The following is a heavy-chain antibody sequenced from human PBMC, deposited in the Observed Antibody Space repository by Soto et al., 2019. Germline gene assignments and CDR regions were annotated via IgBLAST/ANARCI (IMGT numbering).Heavy chain of an antibody. Sequence: SETLSLTCTVSGGSISSSDWWTWVRQPPGKGLEWIGEIFHYGNTNYNPSLKSRVTISVDTSKNQFSLKLSSVTAADTAVYYCARHRGFGEHWFDSWGQGTLVTVSS. J-gene: IGHJ5*01. D-gene: IGHD3-10*01. CDR1: GGSISSSDW. V-gene: IGHV4-4*02. CDR3: ARHRGFGEHWFDS. CDR2: IFHYGNT.